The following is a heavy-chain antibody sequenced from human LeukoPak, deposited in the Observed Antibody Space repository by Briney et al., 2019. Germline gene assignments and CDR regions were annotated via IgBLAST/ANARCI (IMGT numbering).Heavy chain of an antibody. Sequence: GGSLRLPCVASGFTFGSYWMTWVRHAPGKGLEWVANINPDGSEKHYLDSVKGRFTVSRDNDKNSLSLQMNILRAEDTALYYCARDAIRRDDYWGQGTLVTVSS. J-gene: IGHJ4*02. CDR1: GFTFGSYW. D-gene: IGHD3-3*01. CDR3: ARDAIRRDDY. V-gene: IGHV3-7*01. CDR2: INPDGSEK.